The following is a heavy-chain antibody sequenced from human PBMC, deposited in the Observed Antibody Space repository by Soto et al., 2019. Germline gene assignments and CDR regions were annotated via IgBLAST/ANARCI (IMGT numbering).Heavy chain of an antibody. J-gene: IGHJ3*02. CDR2: INPSGGST. CDR1: GYTFTSYY. D-gene: IGHD4-17*01. CDR3: ARHFHDYGDYGGVDAFDI. V-gene: IGHV1-46*01. Sequence: ASVKVSCKASGYTFTSYYMHWVRQAPGQGLEWMGIINPSGGSTSYAQKFQGRVTMTRDTSTSTVYMELSSVTAADTAVYYCARHFHDYGDYGGVDAFDIWGQGTMVTVSS.